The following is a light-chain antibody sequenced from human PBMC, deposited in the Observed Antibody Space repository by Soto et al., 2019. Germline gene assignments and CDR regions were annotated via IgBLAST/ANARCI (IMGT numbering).Light chain of an antibody. CDR2: GAS. CDR1: QSISSN. CDR3: QQYSNWPPLT. J-gene: IGKJ4*01. Sequence: EIVMTQSPATLSVSPGERATLSCRASQSISSNLAWYQQKPGQAPRLLIYGASTRATGIPGRFSGSGSGTEYTLTISSLQSEDFAVYYCQQYSNWPPLTFGGGTKVDI. V-gene: IGKV3-15*01.